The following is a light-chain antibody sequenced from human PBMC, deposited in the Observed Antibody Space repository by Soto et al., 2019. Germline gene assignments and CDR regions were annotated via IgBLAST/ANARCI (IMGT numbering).Light chain of an antibody. Sequence: ALTQPASVSGSPGQSITISCTGTSSDVGGYNYVSWYQQQPGKAPKFMIYDVTNRPSGVSNRFSGSKSGNTASLTISWLQAEDEADYYCCSYTTSNTRQIVFGTGTKVTVL. CDR2: DVT. CDR3: CSYTTSNTRQIV. V-gene: IGLV2-14*01. CDR1: SSDVGGYNY. J-gene: IGLJ1*01.